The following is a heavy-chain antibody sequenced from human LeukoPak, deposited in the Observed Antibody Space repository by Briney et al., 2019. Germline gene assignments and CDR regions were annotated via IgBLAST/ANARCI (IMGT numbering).Heavy chain of an antibody. CDR1: GVTFSSYG. CDR2: IWYDGSNK. CDR3: ARDLWASYDEYV. D-gene: IGHD5-12*01. V-gene: IGHV3-33*01. J-gene: IGHJ6*02. Sequence: GGSLRLSCVASGVTFSSYGMHWVRQAPGKGLEWVAVIWYDGSNKYYADSVKGRFTISRDNSKNTLYLQMNSLRAEDTAVYYCARDLWASYDEYVWGQGTTVTVSS.